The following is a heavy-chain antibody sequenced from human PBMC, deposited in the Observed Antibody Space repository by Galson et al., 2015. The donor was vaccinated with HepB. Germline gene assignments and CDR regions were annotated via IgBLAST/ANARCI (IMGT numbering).Heavy chain of an antibody. D-gene: IGHD3-9*01. V-gene: IGHV4-59*01. Sequence: ETLSLTCTVSGGSISSYYWSWIRQPPGKGLEWIGYIYYSGSTNYNPSLKSRVTISVDTSKNQFSLKLSSVTAADTAVYYCARQYYDILTGYPSHWYFDLWGRGTLVTVSS. CDR3: ARQYYDILTGYPSHWYFDL. CDR1: GGSISSYY. CDR2: IYYSGST. J-gene: IGHJ2*01.